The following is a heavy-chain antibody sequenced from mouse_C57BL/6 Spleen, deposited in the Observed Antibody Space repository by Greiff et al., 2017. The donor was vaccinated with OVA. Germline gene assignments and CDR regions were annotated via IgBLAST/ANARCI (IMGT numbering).Heavy chain of an antibody. J-gene: IGHJ4*01. CDR3: ARGTDGSYAMDY. Sequence: VQLVESGPELVKPGASVKISCKASGYAFSSSWMNWVKQRPGKGLEWIGRIYPGDGDTNYNGKFKGKATLTADKSSSTAYMQLSSLTSEDSAVYFCARGTDGSYAMDYWGQGTSVTVSS. CDR1: GYAFSSSW. CDR2: IYPGDGDT. V-gene: IGHV1-82*01. D-gene: IGHD1-1*01.